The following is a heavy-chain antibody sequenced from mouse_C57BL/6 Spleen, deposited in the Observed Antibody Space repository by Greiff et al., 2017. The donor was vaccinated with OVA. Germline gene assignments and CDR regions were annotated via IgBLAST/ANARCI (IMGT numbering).Heavy chain of an antibody. D-gene: IGHD2-1*01. CDR1: GYTFTSYW. CDR3: ARSYGNYDAMDY. Sequence: QVQLQQSGAELVMPGASVKLSCKASGYTFTSYWMHWVKQRPGQGLEWIGEIDPSDSYTNYNQKFKGKSTLTVDKSSSTAYMQLSSLTSEDSAVYYCARSYGNYDAMDYWGQGTSVTVSS. J-gene: IGHJ4*01. CDR2: IDPSDSYT. V-gene: IGHV1-69*01.